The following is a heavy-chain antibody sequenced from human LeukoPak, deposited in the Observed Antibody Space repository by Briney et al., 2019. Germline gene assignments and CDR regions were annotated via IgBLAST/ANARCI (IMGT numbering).Heavy chain of an antibody. CDR1: GYTFTSYG. D-gene: IGHD6-13*01. V-gene: IGHV1-18*01. CDR2: ISAYNGNT. Sequence: ASVKVSCKASGYTFTSYGISWARQAPGQGLEWMGWISAYNGNTNYAQKLQGRVTMTTDTSTSTAYMELRSLRSDDTAVYYCAREIAAAEGSNWFDPWGQGTLVTVSS. J-gene: IGHJ5*02. CDR3: AREIAAAEGSNWFDP.